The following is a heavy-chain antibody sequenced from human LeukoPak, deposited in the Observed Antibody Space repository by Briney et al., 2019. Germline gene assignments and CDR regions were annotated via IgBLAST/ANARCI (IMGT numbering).Heavy chain of an antibody. CDR2: ISSSGSTI. CDR1: GFTFSDYY. D-gene: IGHD2-2*01. J-gene: IGHJ4*02. CDR3: ASYCSSTSCYGFDY. V-gene: IGHV3-11*01. Sequence: NPGGSLRLSCAASGFTFSDYYMSWIRQAPGKGLEWVSYISSSGSTIYYADSVKGRFTISRDNAKNSLYLQMNSLRAGDTAVYYCASYCSSTSCYGFDYWGQGTLVTVSS.